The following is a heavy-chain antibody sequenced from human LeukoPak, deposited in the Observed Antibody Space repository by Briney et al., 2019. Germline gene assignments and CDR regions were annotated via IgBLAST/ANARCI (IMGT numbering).Heavy chain of an antibody. CDR1: GGSFSGYY. D-gene: IGHD5-12*01. J-gene: IGHJ5*02. CDR2: INHSGGT. Sequence: SETLSLTCAVYGGSFSGYYWSWIRQPPGKGLEWIGEINHSGGTNYNPSLKSRVTISVDTSKNQFSLKLSSVTAADTAVYYCARVGYWLRMNGGWFDPWGQGTLVTVSS. V-gene: IGHV4-34*01. CDR3: ARVGYWLRMNGGWFDP.